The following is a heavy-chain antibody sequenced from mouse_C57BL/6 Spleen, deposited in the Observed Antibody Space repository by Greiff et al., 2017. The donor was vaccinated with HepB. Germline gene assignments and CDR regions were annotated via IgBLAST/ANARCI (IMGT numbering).Heavy chain of an antibody. CDR2: IYPGSGNT. Sequence: QVQLQQSGAELVRPGASVKLSCKASGYTFTDYYINWVKQRPGQGLEWIARIYPGSGNTYYNEKFKGKATLTAEKSSSTAYMQLSSLTSEDSAVYFWARGSTTVPFDYWGQGTTLTVSS. CDR1: GYTFTDYY. D-gene: IGHD1-1*01. V-gene: IGHV1-76*01. CDR3: ARGSTTVPFDY. J-gene: IGHJ2*01.